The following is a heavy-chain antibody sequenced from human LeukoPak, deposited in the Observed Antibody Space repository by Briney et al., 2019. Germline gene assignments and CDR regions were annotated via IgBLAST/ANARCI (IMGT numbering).Heavy chain of an antibody. Sequence: GESLQISSKGSGYRFTSYWIGWGRQMPGKGLEWRGISYPGDSDTRYSPSFQGQVTISADKSISTAYLQWSSLKASDTAMYYCATPTIAVAGTWGAFDIWGQGTMVTVSS. V-gene: IGHV5-51*01. CDR1: GYRFTSYW. D-gene: IGHD6-19*01. CDR2: SYPGDSDT. J-gene: IGHJ3*02. CDR3: ATPTIAVAGTWGAFDI.